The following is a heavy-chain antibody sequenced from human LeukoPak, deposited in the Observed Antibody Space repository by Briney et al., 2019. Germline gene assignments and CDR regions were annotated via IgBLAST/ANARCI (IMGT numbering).Heavy chain of an antibody. V-gene: IGHV4-31*03. CDR3: ARAVHDYGSPTSDNWFDP. J-gene: IGHJ5*02. CDR2: IYYSGST. Sequence: PSQTLSLTCTVSGGSISSGNYYWSWIRQHPGKGLEWIGYIYYSGSTYYNPSLKSRVTISVDTSKNQFSLKLSSVTAADTAVYYCARAVHDYGSPTSDNWFDPWGQGTLVTVSS. D-gene: IGHD4-17*01. CDR1: GGSISSGNYY.